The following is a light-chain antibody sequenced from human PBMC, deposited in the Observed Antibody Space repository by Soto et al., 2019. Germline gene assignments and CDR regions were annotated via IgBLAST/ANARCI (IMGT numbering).Light chain of an antibody. CDR2: DAS. CDR1: QSVSTY. CDR3: QQRSTSFT. J-gene: IGKJ3*01. Sequence: EIVLTQSPATLSLSPGERATLSCRASQSVSTYLAWYQQKPGLAPRLLIFDASNKATGVPARFSGSGSGTAFTLTISSLEREDFAVYYCQQRSTSFTFGPGTKVDFK. V-gene: IGKV3-11*01.